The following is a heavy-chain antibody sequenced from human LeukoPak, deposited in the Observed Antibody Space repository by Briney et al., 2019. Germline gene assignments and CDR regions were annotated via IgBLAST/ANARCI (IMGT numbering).Heavy chain of an antibody. V-gene: IGHV4-4*07. D-gene: IGHD6-6*01. J-gene: IGHJ4*02. CDR2: IYTSGNT. Sequence: SETLSLACTVSGDSMTNYYWSWIRQPAGKGLEWIGRIYTSGNTNYSPSVKSRVTMSVDTSKNQFSLELSSVTAADTAVYSCAREYSNSSASSRYFDYWGQGTLDTVSS. CDR3: AREYSNSSASSRYFDY. CDR1: GDSMTNYY.